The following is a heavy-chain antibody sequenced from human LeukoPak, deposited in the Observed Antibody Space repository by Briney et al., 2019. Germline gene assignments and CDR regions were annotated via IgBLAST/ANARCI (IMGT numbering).Heavy chain of an antibody. D-gene: IGHD3-10*01. V-gene: IGHV5-51*01. CDR3: ARLAQYYYGSGSYMGFDY. J-gene: IGHJ4*02. CDR2: IYPGDSDT. CDR1: GYSFISYW. Sequence: GESLKISCKGSGYSFISYWIGWVRQMPGKGLEWMGIIYPGDSDTRYSPSFQGQVTISADKSISTAYLQWSSLKASDTAMYYCARLAQYYYGSGSYMGFDYWGQGTLVTVSS.